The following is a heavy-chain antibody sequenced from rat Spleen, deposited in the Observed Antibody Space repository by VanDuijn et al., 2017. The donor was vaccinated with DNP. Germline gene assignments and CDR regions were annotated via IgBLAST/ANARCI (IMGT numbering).Heavy chain of an antibody. D-gene: IGHD1-1*01. CDR2: ISQSDGTT. CDR3: ATEWDYYSDY. V-gene: IGHV5-19*01. CDR1: KFVFSNYG. Sequence: EVQLVESGGGLVQPGRSLKLSCAASKFVFSNYGMAWVRQTPKKGLEWVAMISQSDGTTYYRESVKGQFTVSRDNAKSSLYLQMDSLRSEDTATYYCATEWDYYSDYWGQGVMVTVSS. J-gene: IGHJ2*01.